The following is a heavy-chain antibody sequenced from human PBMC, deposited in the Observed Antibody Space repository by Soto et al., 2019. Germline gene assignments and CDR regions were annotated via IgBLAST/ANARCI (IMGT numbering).Heavy chain of an antibody. CDR1: GFTFTSSS. CDR2: IVVGTGDT. J-gene: IGHJ5*02. Sequence: QIQLVQSGPEVKKPGTSVKVSFKASGFTFTSSSVQWVRQARGQGLEWIGWIVVGTGDTKYAQKFQERVTFDRDISTTSAYMEVSSLTSDDTAVYYCAADRGYLWGQGSLVTVSS. V-gene: IGHV1-58*01. D-gene: IGHD3-10*01. CDR3: AADRGYL.